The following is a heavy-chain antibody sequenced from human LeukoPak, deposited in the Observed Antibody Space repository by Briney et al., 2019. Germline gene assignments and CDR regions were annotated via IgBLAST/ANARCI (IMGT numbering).Heavy chain of an antibody. CDR2: IHPDGSST. D-gene: IGHD5-18*01. V-gene: IGHV3-74*01. CDR1: GFTFTRYW. Sequence: GGSLRISCAASGFTFTRYWMHWVRQHPGRGLVWVSHIHPDGSSTFYADSVRDRFTISRDNAKNTLYLQMNSLRAEDTAVYFCARLDTSGYIYWGQGTLVTVSS. J-gene: IGHJ4*02. CDR3: ARLDTSGYIY.